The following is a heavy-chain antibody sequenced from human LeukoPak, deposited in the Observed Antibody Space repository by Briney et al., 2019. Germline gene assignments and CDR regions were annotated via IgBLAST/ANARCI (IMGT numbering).Heavy chain of an antibody. CDR1: GFSFSNYA. CDR3: ARDRRVYGSGSHFGAMDV. D-gene: IGHD3-10*01. J-gene: IGHJ6*02. V-gene: IGHV3-30*04. CDR2: ISYDGTNK. Sequence: GGSLRLSCAASGFSFSNYAIQWVRQAPGKGLEWVAVISYDGTNKYYTHSVKGRFTISRDNSNNTLYLQMNSLRAEDTAVYYCARDRRVYGSGSHFGAMDVWGQGTPVTVSS.